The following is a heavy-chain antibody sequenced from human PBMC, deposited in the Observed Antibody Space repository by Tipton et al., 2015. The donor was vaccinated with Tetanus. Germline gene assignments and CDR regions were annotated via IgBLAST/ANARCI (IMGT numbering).Heavy chain of an antibody. Sequence: TLSLTCTVSGDSISSGDLYWSWIRQHPGKGLEWIGYIYFTGTTYYNPSLESRLTISIDTSKNQFSLELTSVTAADTAVYYCARDSYYSSRWSFADYWGQGTLVTVSS. D-gene: IGHD3-22*01. CDR3: ARDSYYSSRWSFADY. J-gene: IGHJ4*02. V-gene: IGHV4-31*03. CDR2: IYFTGTT. CDR1: GDSISSGDLY.